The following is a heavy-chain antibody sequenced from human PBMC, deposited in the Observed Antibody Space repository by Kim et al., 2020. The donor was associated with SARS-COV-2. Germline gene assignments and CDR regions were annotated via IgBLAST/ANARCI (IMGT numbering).Heavy chain of an antibody. J-gene: IGHJ6*02. Sequence: ASVKVSCKASGYTFTSYDINWVRQATGQGLEWMGWMNPNSGNTGYAQKFQGRVTMTRNTSISTAYMELSSLRSEDTAVYYCARGTGPATVRIRGYGMDVWGQGTTVTVSS. V-gene: IGHV1-8*01. CDR1: GYTFTSYD. CDR2: MNPNSGNT. D-gene: IGHD4-4*01. CDR3: ARGTGPATVRIRGYGMDV.